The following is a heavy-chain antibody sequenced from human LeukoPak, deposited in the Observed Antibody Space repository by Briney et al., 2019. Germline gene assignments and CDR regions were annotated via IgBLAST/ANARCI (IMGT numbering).Heavy chain of an antibody. CDR2: FYSGGTT. J-gene: IGHJ5*02. D-gene: IGHD3/OR15-3a*01. CDR1: GFSLSNSA. V-gene: IGHV3-53*01. Sequence: GGSLRLSCAASGFSLSNSAMSWVRQAPGKGLEWVSVFYSGGTTAYADSVKGRFTVSIDNSNNTLYLQMNSLRAEDTAVYYCARVSFGPASEWFDPWGQGTLVTVSS. CDR3: ARVSFGPASEWFDP.